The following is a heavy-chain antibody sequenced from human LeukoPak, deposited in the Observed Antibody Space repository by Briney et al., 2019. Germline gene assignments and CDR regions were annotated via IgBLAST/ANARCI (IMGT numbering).Heavy chain of an antibody. Sequence: GGSLGLSCSASGFIFNNYAVHWVRQAPGKGLEFLSAISIHGDTTYYADSVKGRFTISRDNSKNTLYLQMSSLRPEDTAVYYCVKDRWEPTHWGQGTLVTVSS. D-gene: IGHD1-26*01. CDR3: VKDRWEPTH. CDR2: ISIHGDTT. J-gene: IGHJ4*02. CDR1: GFIFNNYA. V-gene: IGHV3-64D*09.